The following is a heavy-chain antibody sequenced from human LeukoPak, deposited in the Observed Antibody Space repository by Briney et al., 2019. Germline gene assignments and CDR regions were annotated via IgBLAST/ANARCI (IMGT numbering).Heavy chain of an antibody. CDR2: ISGIGSTT. CDR3: AKARNDHVWGSLDY. J-gene: IGHJ4*02. D-gene: IGHD3-16*01. CDR1: GSTFTDYA. V-gene: IGHV3-23*01. Sequence: GGSLRLSCAASGSTFTDYAMSWVRQAPGKGLEWVSVISGIGSTTYYADFVKGRFTISRDDSKNTLYLQMNSLRAEDTAVYYCAKARNDHVWGSLDYWGQGTLVTVSS.